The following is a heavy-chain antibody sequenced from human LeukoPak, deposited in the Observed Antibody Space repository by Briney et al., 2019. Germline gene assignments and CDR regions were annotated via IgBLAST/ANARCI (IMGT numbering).Heavy chain of an antibody. CDR1: GFTFSSYT. D-gene: IGHD4-17*01. Sequence: PGGSLRLSCAASGFTFSSYTMAWVRQTPGKGLEWVSYISRNGDTTYYADSVKGRFTISRDYAKNSLYLQMNSLRAEDTAVYYCARGPTTVTSPHFDYWGQGTLVTVSS. V-gene: IGHV3-48*04. CDR3: ARGPTTVTSPHFDY. J-gene: IGHJ4*02. CDR2: ISRNGDTT.